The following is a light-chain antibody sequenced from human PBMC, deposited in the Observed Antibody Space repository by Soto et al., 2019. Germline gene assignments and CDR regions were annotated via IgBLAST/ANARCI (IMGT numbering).Light chain of an antibody. CDR2: GVT. CDR1: GSDIGGYNF. CDR3: YSYAGRNIWV. J-gene: IGLJ3*02. V-gene: IGLV2-8*01. Sequence: QSALTHPPSASGSPGQAVTISCTGSGSDIGGYNFVSWYQQHPGKAPKLMIYGVTERPSGVPDRFSGSKSGNTASLTVSGLQAEDEADYYCYSYAGRNIWVFGGGTKVTVL.